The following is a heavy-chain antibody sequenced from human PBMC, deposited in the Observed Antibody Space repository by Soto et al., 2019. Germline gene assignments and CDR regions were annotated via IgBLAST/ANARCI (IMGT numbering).Heavy chain of an antibody. CDR3: ARHPTVTTGRWFDP. CDR1: GGSMSSYY. J-gene: IGHJ5*02. D-gene: IGHD4-17*01. V-gene: IGHV4-59*01. Sequence: QVQLQESGPGLVKPSETLSLTCTVSGGSMSSYYWSWIRQPPGKGLEWIGYVYYSGSTNYNPSVKSRVTISVDTSKSQYSLKLSSVTAADTAVYYCARHPTVTTGRWFDPWGQGTLVTVSS. CDR2: VYYSGST.